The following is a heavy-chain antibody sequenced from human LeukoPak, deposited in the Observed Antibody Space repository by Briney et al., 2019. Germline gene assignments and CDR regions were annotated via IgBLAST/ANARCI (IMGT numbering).Heavy chain of an antibody. V-gene: IGHV4-34*01. CDR1: GFTFSSYA. D-gene: IGHD2-15*01. J-gene: IGHJ5*02. CDR2: INHSGST. CDR3: ARETIAVSTVWFDP. Sequence: GSLRLSCAASGFTFSSYAMSWIRQPPGKGLEWIGEINHSGSTNYNPSLKSRVTISVDTSKNQFSLKLSSVTAADTAVYYCARETIAVSTVWFDPWGQGTLVTVSS.